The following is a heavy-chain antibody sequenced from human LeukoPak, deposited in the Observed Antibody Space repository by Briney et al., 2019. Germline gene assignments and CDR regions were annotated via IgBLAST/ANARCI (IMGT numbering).Heavy chain of an antibody. J-gene: IGHJ6*03. CDR1: GFTFSSTW. V-gene: IGHV3-7*01. CDR2: IKEDGGEK. CDR3: ARDFGYCRGGSCYTRMDV. D-gene: IGHD2-15*01. Sequence: GGSLILSCAASGFTFSSTWMSWVRQAPGKGLEWVSNIKEDGGEKNYVDSVKGRFIISRDNVKNSLYLQMNSLRDEDTAVYYCARDFGYCRGGSCYTRMDVWGKGTTVTVSS.